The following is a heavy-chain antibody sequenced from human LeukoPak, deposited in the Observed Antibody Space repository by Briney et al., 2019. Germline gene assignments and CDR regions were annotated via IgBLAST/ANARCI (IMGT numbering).Heavy chain of an antibody. D-gene: IGHD1-26*01. J-gene: IGHJ6*02. Sequence: PGGAPRLSCAASGFTFSNALMSTVRQAPGKGLEWGSRIKSKTDGGTTDLAAHVKGRLTISKDDSKKTLYMQMTSLKSEDTAVYYCTTNIVGENGWDYYYYGMDVWGQGTTVTASS. CDR3: TTNIVGENGWDYYYYGMDV. CDR2: IKSKTDGGTT. V-gene: IGHV3-15*01. CDR1: GFTFSNAL.